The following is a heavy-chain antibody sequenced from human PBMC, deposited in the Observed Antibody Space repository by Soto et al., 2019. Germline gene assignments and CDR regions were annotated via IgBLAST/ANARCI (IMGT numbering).Heavy chain of an antibody. CDR3: VRRHVSATGIDWFDP. CDR1: RYTFTSYA. V-gene: IGHV1-3*01. J-gene: IGHJ5*02. D-gene: IGHD6-13*01. CDR2: INAANGDT. Sequence: ASVTVTCKASRYTFTSYASHWVRPAPGQRLEWMGWINAANGDTKYSQKFQGRVTITRDTSASTAYMELSSLRSEDTAVYYCVRRHVSATGIDWFDPWGQATLVTVS.